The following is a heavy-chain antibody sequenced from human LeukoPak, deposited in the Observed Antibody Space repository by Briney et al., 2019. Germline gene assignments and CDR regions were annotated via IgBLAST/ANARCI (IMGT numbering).Heavy chain of an antibody. V-gene: IGHV3-23*01. J-gene: IGHJ4*02. D-gene: IGHD6-19*01. Sequence: GRSLRPSCVASGFTFSSYAMSWVRQAPGKGLECVSGISGSGGSTYYADSVKGRFTISRDNSKNTLFLQMNSLRAEDTAVYYCAKETYSSGWYPYFDYWGQGTLVTVSS. CDR1: GFTFSSYA. CDR3: AKETYSSGWYPYFDY. CDR2: ISGSGGST.